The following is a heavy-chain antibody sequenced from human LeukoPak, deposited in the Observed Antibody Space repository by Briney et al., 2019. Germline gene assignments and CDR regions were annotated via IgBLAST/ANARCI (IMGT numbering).Heavy chain of an antibody. Sequence: GGSLRLSCVASGFTFSNHYMSWVRQAPGKGLEWVSAISGSGGSTYYADSVKGRFTISRDNSKNTLYLQMNSLRAEDTAVYYCAKPHCSSTSCYGDYYYYGMDVWGQGTTVTVSS. CDR2: ISGSGGST. D-gene: IGHD2-2*01. J-gene: IGHJ6*02. CDR3: AKPHCSSTSCYGDYYYYGMDV. CDR1: GFTFSNHY. V-gene: IGHV3-23*01.